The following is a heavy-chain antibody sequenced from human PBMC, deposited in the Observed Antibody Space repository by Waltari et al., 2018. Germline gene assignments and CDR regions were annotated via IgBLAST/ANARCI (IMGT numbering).Heavy chain of an antibody. CDR3: ARESRDYDFWSGYSVLNWFDP. CDR1: GGSISSGSYY. J-gene: IGHJ5*02. CDR2: IYTSGST. D-gene: IGHD3-3*01. V-gene: IGHV4-61*02. Sequence: QVQLQESGPGLVKPSQTLSLTCTVSGGSISSGSYYWSWIRQPAGQGHEWIGRIYTSGSTNYNPSLKSRVTISVDTSKNQFSLKLSSVTAADTAVYYCARESRDYDFWSGYSVLNWFDPWGQGTLVTVSS.